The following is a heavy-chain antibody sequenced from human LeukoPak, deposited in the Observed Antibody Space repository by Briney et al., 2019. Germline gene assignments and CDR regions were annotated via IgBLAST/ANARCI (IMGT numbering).Heavy chain of an antibody. CDR2: IYDNGNT. J-gene: IGHJ4*02. CDR3: AREPTSGWYDY. Sequence: SVTLSLTCTVSGGSIRSYYWSWIRQPPGKGLEWIGYIYDNGNTNYNPSLKSRVTISVDTSKNQFSLKLSSVTAADTAVYYCAREPTSGWYDYWGQGTLVTVSS. CDR1: GGSIRSYY. V-gene: IGHV4-59*01. D-gene: IGHD6-19*01.